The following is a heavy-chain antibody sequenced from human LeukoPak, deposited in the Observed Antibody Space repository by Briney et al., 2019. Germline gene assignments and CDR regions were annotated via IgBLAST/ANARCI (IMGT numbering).Heavy chain of an antibody. D-gene: IGHD1-26*01. CDR2: IYYSGST. V-gene: IGHV4-34*01. CDR3: AKSGGYGLIDY. J-gene: IGHJ4*02. CDR1: GGSFSGYY. Sequence: SETLSLTCAVYGGSFSGYYWSWIRQPPGKGLEWIGNIYYSGSTYYNASLQSRVTISIDTSKNQFSLRLNSVTAADTAMYYCAKSGGYGLIDYWGQGTLVTVSS.